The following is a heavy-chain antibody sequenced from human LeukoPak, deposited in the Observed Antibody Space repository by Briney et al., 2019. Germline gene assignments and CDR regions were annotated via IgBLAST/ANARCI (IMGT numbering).Heavy chain of an antibody. CDR2: INPNSGGT. Sequence: ASVKVSCKASGYTFTGYYMHWVRQAPGQGLEWMGWINPNSGGTNYAQKFQGRVTMTRDTSISTAYMELSRLRPDDTAVYYCARIAAAGTPDEWFDPWGQGTLVTVSS. V-gene: IGHV1-2*02. CDR3: ARIAAAGTPDEWFDP. J-gene: IGHJ5*02. D-gene: IGHD6-13*01. CDR1: GYTFTGYY.